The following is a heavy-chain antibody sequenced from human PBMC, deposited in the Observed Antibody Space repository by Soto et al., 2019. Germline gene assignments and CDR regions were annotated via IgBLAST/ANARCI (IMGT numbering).Heavy chain of an antibody. V-gene: IGHV3-23*01. CDR2: ISGSGGST. CDR3: AKDLNYYDSSGWPPTAFDI. Sequence: PWGSLRLSCAASGFTFSSYAMSWVRQAPGKGLEWVSAISGSGGSTYYADSVKGRFTISRDNSKNTLYLQMNSLRAEDTAVYYCAKDLNYYDSSGWPPTAFDIWGQGTMVTVSS. D-gene: IGHD3-22*01. J-gene: IGHJ3*02. CDR1: GFTFSSYA.